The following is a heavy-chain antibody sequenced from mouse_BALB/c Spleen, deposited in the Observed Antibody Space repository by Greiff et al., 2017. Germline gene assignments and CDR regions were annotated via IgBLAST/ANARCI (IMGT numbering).Heavy chain of an antibody. J-gene: IGHJ2*01. CDR3: ARLYYDYDVSYYFDY. CDR2: ILPGSGST. CDR1: GYTFSSYW. D-gene: IGHD2-4*01. V-gene: IGHV1-9*01. Sequence: VKVVESGAELMKPGASVKISCKATGYTFSSYWIEWVKQRPGHGLEWIGEILPGSGSTNYNEKFKGKATFTADTSSNTAYMQLSSLTSEDSAVYYCARLYYDYDVSYYFDYWGQGTTLTVSS.